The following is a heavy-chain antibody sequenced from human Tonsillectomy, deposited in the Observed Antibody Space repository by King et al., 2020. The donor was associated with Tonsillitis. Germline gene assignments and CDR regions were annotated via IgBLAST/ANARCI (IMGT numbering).Heavy chain of an antibody. D-gene: IGHD3-22*01. CDR2: IWYDGSNK. Sequence: VQLVESGGGVVQPGRSLRFSCAASGFTFSSYGMHWVRQAPGKGLEWVAVIWYDGSNKYYADSVKGRFTISRDNSKNTLYLQMNSLRAEDTAVYYCARDNYYDSSVLGYWGQGTLVTVSS. V-gene: IGHV3-33*08. J-gene: IGHJ4*02. CDR1: GFTFSSYG. CDR3: ARDNYYDSSVLGY.